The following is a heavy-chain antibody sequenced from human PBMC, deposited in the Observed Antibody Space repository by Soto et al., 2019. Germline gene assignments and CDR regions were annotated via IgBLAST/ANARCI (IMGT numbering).Heavy chain of an antibody. J-gene: IGHJ6*02. V-gene: IGHV4-34*01. D-gene: IGHD6-13*01. CDR1: VGSFSGYY. CDR2: SNHSAST. Sequence: SETLPLTCAVYVGSFSGYYWSFIRQPPGKGLEWIGESNHSASTNYNPSLKSRLTISVDTSKNQLSLKLSSVTAADTAVYFCARGRIAAAGIYYYYGMEVWGQGTTVTVSS. CDR3: ARGRIAAAGIYYYYGMEV.